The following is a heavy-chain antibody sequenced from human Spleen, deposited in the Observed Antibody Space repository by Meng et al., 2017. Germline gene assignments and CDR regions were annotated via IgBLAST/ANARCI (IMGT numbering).Heavy chain of an antibody. D-gene: IGHD2-8*01. V-gene: IGHV4-34*01. CDR2: ISYSGTT. CDR3: ARATYGFYPNFDP. Sequence: QGELQQGGAGLLKPSETLSLTCVVSGGSFSDYYWSWIRQSPGKGLEWVGEISYSGTTSYKPSLKSRVTISIDTSKNQFSLKLTSVTAADTAIYYCARATYGFYPNFDPWGQGTLVTVSS. CDR1: GGSFSDYY. J-gene: IGHJ5*02.